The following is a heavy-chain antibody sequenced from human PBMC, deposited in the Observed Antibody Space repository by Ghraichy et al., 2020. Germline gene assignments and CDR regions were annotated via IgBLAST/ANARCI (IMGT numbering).Heavy chain of an antibody. CDR2: IYYSDST. V-gene: IGHV4-31*03. J-gene: IGHJ6*02. D-gene: IGHD4-11*01. CDR1: GGSISSGGYY. Sequence: SETLSLTCTVSGGSISSGGYYWTWIRQHPGKGLEWIGYIYYSDSTYYNPSLKSRVIISVDTSKNEFSLKLSSVTAADTAVYYCARAETYYDYSSGSKIRGGYYYGLDVWGRGTTVTVSS. CDR3: ARAETYYDYSSGSKIRGGYYYGLDV.